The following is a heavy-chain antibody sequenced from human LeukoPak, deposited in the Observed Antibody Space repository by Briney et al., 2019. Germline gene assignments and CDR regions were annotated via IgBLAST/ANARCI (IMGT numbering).Heavy chain of an antibody. D-gene: IGHD6-19*01. CDR3: ARDLGYSSGVDY. CDR2: ISSDGSST. CDR1: GFTFSSYW. Sequence: PGGSLRLSCAASGFTFSSYWMHWVRQAPGKGLVWVSRISSDGSSTSYADSVKGRFTISRDNAKNTLYLQMNSLRAEDTAMYYCARDLGYSSGVDYWGQGTLVTVSS. V-gene: IGHV3-74*01. J-gene: IGHJ4*02.